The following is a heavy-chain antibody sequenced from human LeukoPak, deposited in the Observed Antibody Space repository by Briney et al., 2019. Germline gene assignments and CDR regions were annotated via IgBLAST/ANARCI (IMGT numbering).Heavy chain of an antibody. CDR3: AKDGDYSSGFSYYYYIDV. CDR1: GFTFTNYH. Sequence: PGGSLRLSCVASGFTFTNYHMNWARQAPGKGLEWVSYITSGSGSIYYADSVKGRFTISRDNAKNSLYLQMNSLRAEDTAVYYCAKDGDYSSGFSYYYYIDVWGKGTTVTASS. V-gene: IGHV3-48*01. D-gene: IGHD4-11*01. CDR2: ITSGSGSI. J-gene: IGHJ6*03.